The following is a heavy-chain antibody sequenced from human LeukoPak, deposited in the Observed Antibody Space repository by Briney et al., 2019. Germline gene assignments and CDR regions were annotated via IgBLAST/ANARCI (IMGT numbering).Heavy chain of an antibody. D-gene: IGHD5-24*01. V-gene: IGHV1-18*01. CDR2: ISAYNGNT. J-gene: IGHJ3*02. Sequence: ASVKVSCKASGYTFTSYGISWVRQAPGQGLEWMGWISAYNGNTNYAQKLQGRVTMSTDTSTSTGYMELRSLRSGDTAVYYGARGLQETLAWLKALSAFDIWGQGTMVTVSS. CDR3: ARGLQETLAWLKALSAFDI. CDR1: GYTFTSYG.